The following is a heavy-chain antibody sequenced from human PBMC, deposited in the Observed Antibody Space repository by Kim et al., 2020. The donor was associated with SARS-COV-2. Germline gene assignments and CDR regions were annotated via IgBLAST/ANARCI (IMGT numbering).Heavy chain of an antibody. D-gene: IGHD6-19*01. V-gene: IGHV1-18*01. CDR1: GYTFTSYG. CDR2: ISAYNGNT. J-gene: IGHJ5*02. Sequence: ASVKVSCKASGYTFTSYGISWVRQAPGQGLEWMGWISAYNGNTNYAQKLQGRVTMTTDTSTSTAYMELRSLRSDDTAVYYCARVPAVAVINWFDPWGQGTLVTVSS. CDR3: ARVPAVAVINWFDP.